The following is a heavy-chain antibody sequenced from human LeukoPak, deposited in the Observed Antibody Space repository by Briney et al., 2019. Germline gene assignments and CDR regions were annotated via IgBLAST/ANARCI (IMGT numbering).Heavy chain of an antibody. CDR2: INSDGSST. CDR1: GFTFSSYW. Sequence: PGGSLRLSCAASGFTFSSYWMHWVRQAPGKGLVWVSRINSDGSSTSYADSVKGRFTISRDNAKNTLYLQMNSLRAEDTAVYYCARDHGGSDPVGAFDIWGQGTMVTVSS. V-gene: IGHV3-74*01. J-gene: IGHJ3*02. D-gene: IGHD1-26*01. CDR3: ARDHGGSDPVGAFDI.